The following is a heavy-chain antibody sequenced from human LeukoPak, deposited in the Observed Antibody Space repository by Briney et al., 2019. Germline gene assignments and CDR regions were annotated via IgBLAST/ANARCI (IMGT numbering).Heavy chain of an antibody. D-gene: IGHD3-22*01. CDR3: AKSNGYGLIDI. CDR2: IFYSGST. CDR1: GFTVNSDY. Sequence: PGGSLRLSCAASGFTVNSDYMTWVRQAPGKGLEWIGNIFYSGSTYYSPSLKSRVTISLDTSRNQFSLKLNSVTAADTAVYYCAKSNGYGLIDIWGQGTMVTVSS. V-gene: IGHV4-59*02. J-gene: IGHJ3*02.